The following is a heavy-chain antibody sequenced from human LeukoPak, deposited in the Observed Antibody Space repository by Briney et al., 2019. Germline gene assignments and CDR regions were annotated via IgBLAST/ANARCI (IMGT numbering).Heavy chain of an antibody. V-gene: IGHV3-7*01. CDR2: IKQDGSEK. J-gene: IGHJ4*02. Sequence: GALRLSCAASGFPFSRYWMNWVRQAPGKGLEWVANIKQDGSEKYYVDSVKGRFTISRDNAKNSLYLQMNSLRAEDTAVYYCARASGWYIPYYFDYWGQGTLVTVSS. CDR3: ARASGWYIPYYFDY. D-gene: IGHD6-19*01. CDR1: GFPFSRYW.